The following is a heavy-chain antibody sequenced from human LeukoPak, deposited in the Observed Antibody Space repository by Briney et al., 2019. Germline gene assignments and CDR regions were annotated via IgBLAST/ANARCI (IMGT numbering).Heavy chain of an antibody. J-gene: IGHJ4*02. Sequence: PGGSLRLSCSASGFTFSTYAMHWVRQAPGNRLEYVSAISNNGGATYYADSVKGRFTISRDNSKDTLYLQMNSLRVEDTAVYYCVSYDYGVHGDDCWGQGTLVTVSS. CDR3: VSYDYGVHGDDC. CDR1: GFTFSTYA. V-gene: IGHV3-64D*09. CDR2: ISNNGGAT. D-gene: IGHD4-17*01.